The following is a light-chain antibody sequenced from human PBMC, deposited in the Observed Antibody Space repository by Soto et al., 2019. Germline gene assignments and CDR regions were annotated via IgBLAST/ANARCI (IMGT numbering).Light chain of an antibody. CDR2: AAS. J-gene: IGKJ1*01. Sequence: QNPSSLSASVGYRVTITCRASQSLSSYLNWYQQKPGKAPKLLIYAASSLQSGVPSRFSGRGSGTDLTLTISSLQHEAFATTYCQPSHSIPRTFRQG. CDR3: QPSHSIPRT. V-gene: IGKV1-39*01. CDR1: QSLSSY.